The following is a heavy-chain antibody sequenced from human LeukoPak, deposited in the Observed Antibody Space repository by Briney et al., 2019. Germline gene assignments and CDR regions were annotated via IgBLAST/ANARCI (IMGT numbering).Heavy chain of an antibody. CDR3: ARRKGIMPEYYLDY. V-gene: IGHV4-39*01. CDR2: IYYSGNT. J-gene: IGHJ4*02. Sequence: SETLSLTCTVSGGSISISNYYWGWIRQPPGKGLEWIGNIYYSGNTYYNPSLKSRVTISVDTSKNQFSLNLSSVTAADTAVYYCARRKGIMPEYYLDYWGQGTVVTVSS. D-gene: IGHD2-2*01. CDR1: GGSISISNYY.